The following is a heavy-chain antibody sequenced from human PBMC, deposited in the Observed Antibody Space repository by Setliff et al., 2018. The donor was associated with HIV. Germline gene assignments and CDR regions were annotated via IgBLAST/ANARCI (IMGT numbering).Heavy chain of an antibody. Sequence: ASVKVSCKASGYIFTSYTMHWVRQAPGQRLEWMGCINAGNGNTRYSQKFQGRVTIIRDTSASTAYMELSSLSSEDTAVYYCASFWGSSGWFDYWGQGTLVTVSS. D-gene: IGHD6-19*01. V-gene: IGHV1-3*01. CDR2: INAGNGNT. J-gene: IGHJ5*01. CDR3: ASFWGSSGWFDY. CDR1: GYIFTSYT.